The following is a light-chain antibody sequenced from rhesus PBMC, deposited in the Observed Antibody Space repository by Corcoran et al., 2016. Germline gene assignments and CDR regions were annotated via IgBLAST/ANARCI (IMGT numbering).Light chain of an antibody. J-gene: IGKJ2*01. CDR3: LQDCITPYS. Sequence: DIQMTQSPSSLSASVGDRVTITCRASQDIDGYLSWYQQKPGKAPERLIYSVSILESGVPSRFSGSGSGAEFTLTFSSLQPEVFGTYYCLQDCITPYSLGQGTKVEI. CDR2: SVS. CDR1: QDIDGY. V-gene: IGKV1-36*02.